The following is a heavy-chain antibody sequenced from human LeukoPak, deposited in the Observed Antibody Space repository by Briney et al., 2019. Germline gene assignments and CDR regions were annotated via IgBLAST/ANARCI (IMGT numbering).Heavy chain of an antibody. J-gene: IGHJ4*02. CDR2: IKKTGSET. D-gene: IGHD2-15*01. CDR1: GFTFSHFW. CDR3: AREDGYCSGGNCYSYFDS. Sequence: GGSLRLSCAASGFTFSHFWMSWVRQAPGKGLEWVAYIKKTGSETYYVDSVKGRFTITRDDTRNSLFLQMYSLRAEDTAVYFCAREDGYCSGGNCYSYFDSWGQGTLVTVSS. V-gene: IGHV3-7*01.